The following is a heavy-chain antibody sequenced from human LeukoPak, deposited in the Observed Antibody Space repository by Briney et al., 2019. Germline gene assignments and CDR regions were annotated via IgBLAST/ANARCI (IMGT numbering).Heavy chain of an antibody. J-gene: IGHJ4*02. D-gene: IGHD1-7*01. Sequence: SVTLSCKASGYTFVNYYIHWVRQAPGQGLEWMGIINPSGGSTSYAQKFQGRVTVTRDTSTSTVYMELSSLRSEDTAVYYCARDPNYADLDYWGQGTLVTVSS. CDR2: INPSGGST. CDR1: GYTFVNYY. V-gene: IGHV1-46*01. CDR3: ARDPNYADLDY.